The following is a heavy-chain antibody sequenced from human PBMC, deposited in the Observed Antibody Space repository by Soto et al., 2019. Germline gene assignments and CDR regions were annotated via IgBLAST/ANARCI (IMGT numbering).Heavy chain of an antibody. CDR3: ARDRSSSGLLDY. V-gene: IGHV3-33*01. J-gene: IGHJ4*02. CDR1: GFTFSSYG. CDR2: IWYDGSNK. D-gene: IGHD6-19*01. Sequence: QVQLVESGGGVVQPGRSLRLSCVASGFTFSSYGMHWVRQAPGKGLEWVAVIWYDGSNKYYADSVKGRFTISRDNSKNTLYLQMNSLRAEDTAVYYCARDRSSSGLLDYWGQGTLVTVSS.